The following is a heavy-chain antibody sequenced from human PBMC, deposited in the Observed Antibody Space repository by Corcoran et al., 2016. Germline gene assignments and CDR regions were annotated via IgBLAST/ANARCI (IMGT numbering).Heavy chain of an antibody. CDR3: ARTGYYDFWSGYSPNWYYGMDV. CDR1: GGSFSGYY. Sequence: QVQLQQWGAGLLKPSETLSLTCAVYGGSFSGYYWSWIRQPPGKGLEWIGEINHSGSTNYNPSLKSRVTISVDTSKNQFSLKLSSVTAADTAVYYWARTGYYDFWSGYSPNWYYGMDVWGQGTTVTVSS. CDR2: INHSGST. J-gene: IGHJ6*02. D-gene: IGHD3-3*01. V-gene: IGHV4-34*01.